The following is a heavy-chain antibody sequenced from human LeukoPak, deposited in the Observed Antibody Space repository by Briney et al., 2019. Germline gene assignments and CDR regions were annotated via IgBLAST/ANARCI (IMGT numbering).Heavy chain of an antibody. CDR3: AKDYYYDSSGYYGY. Sequence: GGSLRLSCAASGFTFSSYAMSWVRQAPGKGLEWVSAISGSGGSTYYADSVKGRFTISRDNSKNTLYLQMNSLRAEDTAVYYCAKDYYYDSSGYYGYWGQGTLVTVSS. V-gene: IGHV3-23*01. J-gene: IGHJ4*02. D-gene: IGHD3-22*01. CDR2: ISGSGGST. CDR1: GFTFSSYA.